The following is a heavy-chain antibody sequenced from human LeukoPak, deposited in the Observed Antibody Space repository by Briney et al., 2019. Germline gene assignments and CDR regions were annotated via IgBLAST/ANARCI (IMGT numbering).Heavy chain of an antibody. CDR1: GYTLTKLS. CDR2: FDPEDDET. D-gene: IGHD2-15*01. V-gene: IGHV1-24*01. J-gene: IGHJ5*02. CDR3: ARADYCSGGSCFNGKPGGKNWFDP. Sequence: ASVNVSCKVSGYTLTKLSMHWVRQAPGKGLEWMGGFDPEDDETIYAQEVQGRFTMTEETYTDTAYMYRSSLRSDDTAVYYCARADYCSGGSCFNGKPGGKNWFDPWGQGTLVTVSS.